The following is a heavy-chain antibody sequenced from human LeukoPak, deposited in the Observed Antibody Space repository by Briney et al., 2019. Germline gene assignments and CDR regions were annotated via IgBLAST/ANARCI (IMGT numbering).Heavy chain of an antibody. J-gene: IGHJ4*02. D-gene: IGHD3-9*01. CDR1: GGSVSSGNYF. V-gene: IGHV4-39*01. Sequence: PSETLSLTCSVSGGSVSSGNYFWGWIRQPPGKGLEWIGNINYIGSTAYNPSLKSRVTMSVDTSKNQFCLKMTSVTAADTAVYYCARLSKGRYFDYIFDYWGQGTLVTVSS. CDR3: ARLSKGRYFDYIFDY. CDR2: INYIGST.